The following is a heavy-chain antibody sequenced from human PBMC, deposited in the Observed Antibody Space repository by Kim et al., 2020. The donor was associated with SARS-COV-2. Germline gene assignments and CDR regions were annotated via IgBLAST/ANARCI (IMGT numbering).Heavy chain of an antibody. J-gene: IGHJ6*02. CDR1: GGSISSYY. CDR3: ARVSWGGGGGDSYLYYYYSGMDV. CDR2: IYYSGST. D-gene: IGHD2-21*02. V-gene: IGHV4-59*01. Sequence: SETLSLTCTVSGGSISSYYWSWIRQPPGKGLEWIGYIYYSGSTNYNPSLKSRVTISVDTSKNQFSLKLSSVTAADTAVYYCARVSWGGGGGDSYLYYYYSGMDVWGQGATVTVSS.